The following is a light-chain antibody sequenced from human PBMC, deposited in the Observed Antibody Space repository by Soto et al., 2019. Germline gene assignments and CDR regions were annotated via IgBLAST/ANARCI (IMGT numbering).Light chain of an antibody. J-gene: IGKJ5*01. Sequence: EVVMTQSPATLSVSPWERATLSCRASQSVRSNLAWYQQKPGQAPRLLIHGASTRATGIPARFSGSGSGTEFTLTISSLQSEDFAVYYCQQYNNWPPITFGQGTRLEIK. CDR2: GAS. CDR3: QQYNNWPPIT. CDR1: QSVRSN. V-gene: IGKV3-15*01.